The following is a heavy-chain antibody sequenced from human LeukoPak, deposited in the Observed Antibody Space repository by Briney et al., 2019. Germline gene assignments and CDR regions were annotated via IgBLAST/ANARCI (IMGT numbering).Heavy chain of an antibody. Sequence: GASVKVSCKVSGHTLTELSMHWVRQAPGKGLEWMGGFDPEDGETIYARKFQGRVTMTEDTSTDTAYMELSSLRSEDTAVYYCATVACSGGSCYFDYWGQGTLVTVSS. CDR2: FDPEDGET. CDR3: ATVACSGGSCYFDY. J-gene: IGHJ4*02. V-gene: IGHV1-24*01. CDR1: GHTLTELS. D-gene: IGHD2-15*01.